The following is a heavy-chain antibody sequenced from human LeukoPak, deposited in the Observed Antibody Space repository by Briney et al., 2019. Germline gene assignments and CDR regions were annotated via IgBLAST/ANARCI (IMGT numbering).Heavy chain of an antibody. CDR2: ISSSSSTI. J-gene: IGHJ5*02. Sequence: GGSLRLSCAASGFTFSSYSMNWVRQAPGKGLEWVSYISSSSSTIYYADSVKGRFTISRDNAKNSLYLQMNSLRAEDTAVYYCARDRALRFLEWSPPYWFDPWGQGTLVTVSS. D-gene: IGHD3-3*01. V-gene: IGHV3-48*04. CDR1: GFTFSSYS. CDR3: ARDRALRFLEWSPPYWFDP.